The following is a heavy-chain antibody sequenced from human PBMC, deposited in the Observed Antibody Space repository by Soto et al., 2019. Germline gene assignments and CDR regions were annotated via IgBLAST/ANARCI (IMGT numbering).Heavy chain of an antibody. CDR3: ANKLVAGLRWGAFDI. J-gene: IGHJ3*02. CDR2: ISGSGGST. V-gene: IGHV3-23*01. D-gene: IGHD6-19*01. Sequence: PXGSLRLSCAASGFTFSSYAMSWVRQAAGKGLEWVSAISGSGGSTYYADSVKGRFTISRDNSKNTLYLQMNSLRAEDTAVYYCANKLVAGLRWGAFDIWGQGTMVTVSS. CDR1: GFTFSSYA.